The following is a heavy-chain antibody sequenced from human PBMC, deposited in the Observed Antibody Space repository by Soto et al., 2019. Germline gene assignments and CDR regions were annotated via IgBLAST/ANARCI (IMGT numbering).Heavy chain of an antibody. CDR2: IIPIFGIA. D-gene: IGHD4-17*01. CDR3: ARDTNPDYGDYDYYYYYMDV. J-gene: IGHJ6*03. CDR1: GGTFSSYA. V-gene: IGHV1-69*10. Sequence: ASVKVSCKASGGTFSSYAISWVRQAPGQGLEWMGGIIPIFGIANYAQKFQGRVTITADKSTSTAYMELSSLRSEDTAVYYCARDTNPDYGDYDYYYYYMDVWGKGTTVTVSS.